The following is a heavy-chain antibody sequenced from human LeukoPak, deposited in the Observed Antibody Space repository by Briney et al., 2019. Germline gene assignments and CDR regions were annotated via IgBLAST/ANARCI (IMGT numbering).Heavy chain of an antibody. CDR2: IKEDGSER. Sequence: PGGSLRLSCEGSAFIFSGHWMNWVRQTPGKGLEWVASIKEDGSERQYVDSVKGRFSISRDNTKGSLFLQLNSLRAEDTAVYYCARDRSSGWRNYFDYWGQGTLVTVSS. J-gene: IGHJ4*02. D-gene: IGHD6-19*01. CDR1: AFIFSGHW. CDR3: ARDRSSGWRNYFDY. V-gene: IGHV3-7*03.